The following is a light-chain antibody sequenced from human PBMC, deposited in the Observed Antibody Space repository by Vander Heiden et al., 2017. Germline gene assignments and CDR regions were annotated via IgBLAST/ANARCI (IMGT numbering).Light chain of an antibody. J-gene: IGKJ2*01. Sequence: EILLSHSPAPLSLSPGERATLSRRARQSVSSYLAWYQQTPGQAPRLLNYDASNSATSLPARISGSGSGTDFTLTISSLAPEDFAVYYCQQHSNWPITFGQGTKLEIK. CDR3: QQHSNWPIT. V-gene: IGKV3-11*01. CDR1: QSVSSY. CDR2: DAS.